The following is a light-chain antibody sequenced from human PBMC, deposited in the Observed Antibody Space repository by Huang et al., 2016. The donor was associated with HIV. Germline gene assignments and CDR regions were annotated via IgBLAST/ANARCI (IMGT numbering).Light chain of an antibody. CDR3: QQYNNWRT. V-gene: IGKV3-15*01. CDR2: DAS. J-gene: IGKJ1*01. Sequence: EILLTQSPATLSVSPGERATLSCRASQSISRKLAWYQQKPGQAPRLLIYDASTRAAGIPARFSGSGSGTEFTLTISSLQSEDFAVYYCQQYNNWRTFSQGTKVEIK. CDR1: QSISRK.